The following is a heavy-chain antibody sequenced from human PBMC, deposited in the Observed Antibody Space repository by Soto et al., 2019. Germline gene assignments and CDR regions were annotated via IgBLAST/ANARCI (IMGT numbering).Heavy chain of an antibody. Sequence: ASVKVSCKASGYTFTGYYMHWVRQAPGQGLEWMGWINPNSGGTNYAQKFQGWVTMTRDMSISTAYMELSRLRSDDTAVYYCARADKLRFLATYYGMDVWGQGTTVTVSS. V-gene: IGHV1-2*04. D-gene: IGHD3-3*01. CDR1: GYTFTGYY. CDR2: INPNSGGT. CDR3: ARADKLRFLATYYGMDV. J-gene: IGHJ6*02.